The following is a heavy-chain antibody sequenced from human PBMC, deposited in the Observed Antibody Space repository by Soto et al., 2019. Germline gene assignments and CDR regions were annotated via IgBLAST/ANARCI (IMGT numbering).Heavy chain of an antibody. V-gene: IGHV3-53*01. J-gene: IGHJ6*02. CDR3: ARGYSKRYYYYYGMDV. Sequence: EVQLVESGGGLIQPGGSLRLSCAASGFTVSSNYMRWVRQAPGKGLEWVSVIYSGGSTYYADSVKGRFTISRDNSKNTLYLPMNSLRAEDTAVYYCARGYSKRYYYYYGMDVWGQGTTVTVSS. D-gene: IGHD5-18*01. CDR1: GFTVSSNY. CDR2: IYSGGST.